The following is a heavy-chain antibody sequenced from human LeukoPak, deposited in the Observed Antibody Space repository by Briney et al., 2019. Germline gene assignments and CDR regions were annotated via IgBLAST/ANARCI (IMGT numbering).Heavy chain of an antibody. D-gene: IGHD6-19*01. Sequence: GGSLRLSCAVSGFTFSNYGMHWVRQAPGKGLEWLTLIWYDGHTKFYADSVKGRFTVSRDNSKNTLYLQMDNLRDEDTAVYYCASEWGRIAVAGGPGYWGQGTLVTVSS. J-gene: IGHJ4*02. V-gene: IGHV3-33*01. CDR3: ASEWGRIAVAGGPGY. CDR1: GFTFSNYG. CDR2: IWYDGHTK.